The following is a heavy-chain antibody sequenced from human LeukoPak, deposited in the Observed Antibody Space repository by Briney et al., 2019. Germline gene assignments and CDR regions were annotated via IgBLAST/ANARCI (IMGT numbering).Heavy chain of an antibody. CDR2: ISSSSSTI. CDR1: GLIFSSYI. CDR3: ARAFFGGSGTRWFDP. V-gene: IGHV3-48*02. D-gene: IGHD3-10*01. J-gene: IGHJ5*02. Sequence: GGSLRLSCAASGLIFSSYIMNWVRQAPGKGLEWISYISSSSSTIFYADSVKGRFTISRDNAKNSLYLQMNSLRDEDTAVYYCARAFFGGSGTRWFDPWGQGTLVTVSS.